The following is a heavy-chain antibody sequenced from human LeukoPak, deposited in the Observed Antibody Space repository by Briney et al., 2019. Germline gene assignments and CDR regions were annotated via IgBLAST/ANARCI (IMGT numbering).Heavy chain of an antibody. CDR2: ISYDGSNK. J-gene: IGHJ4*02. D-gene: IGHD3-3*01. CDR3: AKAELGVDTFFDY. V-gene: IGHV3-30-3*01. CDR1: GFTFSSYA. Sequence: TGGSLRLSCAASGFTFSSYAMHWVRQAPGKGLEWVAVISYDGSNKYYADSVKGRFTISRDNSKRTLFLQMNSLRTEDTAFYYCAKAELGVDTFFDYWGQGTLVTVSS.